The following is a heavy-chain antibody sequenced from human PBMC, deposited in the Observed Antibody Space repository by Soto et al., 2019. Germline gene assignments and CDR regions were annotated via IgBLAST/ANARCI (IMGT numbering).Heavy chain of an antibody. V-gene: IGHV2-26*01. CDR3: ARTLLDYDILTGYYNWFDP. Sequence: QVTLKESGPVLVKPTETLTLTCTVSGFSLSNARMGVSWIRQPPGKALEWLAHIFSNDEKSYSTSLKSRLTNSKDTANSQVVLTIPNIDPVDTATYYCARTLLDYDILTGYYNWFDPWGQGTLVTVSS. CDR2: IFSNDEK. D-gene: IGHD3-9*01. J-gene: IGHJ5*02. CDR1: GFSLSNARMG.